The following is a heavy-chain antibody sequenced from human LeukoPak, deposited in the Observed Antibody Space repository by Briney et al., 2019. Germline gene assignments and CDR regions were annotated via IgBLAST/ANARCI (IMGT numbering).Heavy chain of an antibody. CDR2: IYSGGTT. V-gene: IGHV3-66*01. CDR1: GFSVSYYF. Sequence: GGSLRLSCAASGFSVSYYFMTWVRQAPGRGLEWVSVIYSGGTTYYGNSVKGRFTVSRDISKNTLYLQMNSLEVEDTAVYYCARDGGCTAAGCPSGLFDYWGQGILVTVSS. J-gene: IGHJ4*02. D-gene: IGHD2-8*02. CDR3: ARDGGCTAAGCPSGLFDY.